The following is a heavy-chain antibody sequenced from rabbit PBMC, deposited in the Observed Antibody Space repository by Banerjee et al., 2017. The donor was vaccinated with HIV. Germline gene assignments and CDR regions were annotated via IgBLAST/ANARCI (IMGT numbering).Heavy chain of an antibody. CDR3: ARDLYTYGYAGHAYAVFNL. D-gene: IGHD6-1*01. V-gene: IGHV1S45*01. CDR1: GFTISSSYY. Sequence: QEQLVESGGGLVQPEGSLTLTCTASGFTISSSYYMCWVRQAPGKGLEWIACIYPGSSGNTYFASWAKGRFTISRSTSLNTVDLKMTSLTAADTATYFCARDLYTYGYAGHAYAVFNLWGPGTLVTVS. CDR2: IYPGSSGNT. J-gene: IGHJ4*01.